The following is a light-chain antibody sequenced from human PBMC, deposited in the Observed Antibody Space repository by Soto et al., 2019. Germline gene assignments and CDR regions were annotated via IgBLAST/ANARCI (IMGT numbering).Light chain of an antibody. V-gene: IGKV3-15*01. CDR3: HQYNSWPPGT. CDR2: DAS. Sequence: EMVMTQSPATLSLSPGQRGTLSCRASQSVSSNLAWYQQKPGQAPRLLIYDASTRATGIPARFSGSGSGTEFTLTISSLQSEDFALYYCHQYNSWPPGTFGQGTKVDIK. J-gene: IGKJ2*01. CDR1: QSVSSN.